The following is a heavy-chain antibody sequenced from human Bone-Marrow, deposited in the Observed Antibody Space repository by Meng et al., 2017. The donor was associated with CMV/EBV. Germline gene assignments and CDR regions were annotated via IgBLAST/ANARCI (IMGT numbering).Heavy chain of an antibody. J-gene: IGHJ6*02. CDR3: ARGAYGPAATWLYYYGMDF. CDR2: IYSGGST. CDR1: GFTVSSNY. D-gene: IGHD2-2*01. V-gene: IGHV3-53*01. Sequence: GESLKISCAASGFTVSSNYMSWVRQAPGKGLEWVSVIYSGGSTYYADSVKGRFTISRDNSKNTLYLQMNSLRAEDTAVYYCARGAYGPAATWLYYYGMDFWGQGTTVTVSS.